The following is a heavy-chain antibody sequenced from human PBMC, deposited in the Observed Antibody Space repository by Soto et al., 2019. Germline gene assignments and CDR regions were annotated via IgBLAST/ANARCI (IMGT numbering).Heavy chain of an antibody. CDR3: ARTSGYYFYDY. CDR1: GYTFSSCA. Sequence: ASVKVSCKASGYTFSSCAMHWVRQAPGQRLEWMGWINAGNGNTKYSQKFQGRVTITRDTSASTAYMELSSLRSEDTAVYYCARTSGYYFYDYWGQGTLVTVSS. CDR2: INAGNGNT. D-gene: IGHD3-3*01. V-gene: IGHV1-3*01. J-gene: IGHJ4*02.